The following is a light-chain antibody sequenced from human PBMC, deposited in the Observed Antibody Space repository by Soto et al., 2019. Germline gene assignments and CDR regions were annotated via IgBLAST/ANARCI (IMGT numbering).Light chain of an antibody. CDR3: QQYFRTPIT. V-gene: IGKV4-1*01. CDR1: QFFLYSSNNKNY. J-gene: IGKJ4*01. Sequence: ILMTQSPDSLTVSLGVMSTINCMSSQFFLYSSNNKNYLAWYQQKAGQPPRLLVNWASTRDSGVPDRFSGSGSGTDFTLTISSLQAEDAAVYSCQQYFRTPITFGGGTKVDIK. CDR2: WAS.